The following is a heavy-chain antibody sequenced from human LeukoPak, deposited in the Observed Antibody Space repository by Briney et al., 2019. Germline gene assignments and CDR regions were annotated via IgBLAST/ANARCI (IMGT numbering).Heavy chain of an antibody. CDR2: MNPNSGNT. CDR1: GYTFTSYD. Sequence: ASVKVSCKASGYTFTSYDINWVRQATGQGGEWMGWMNPNSGNTGYAQKFQGRVTMTRNTSISTAYMELSSLRSEDTAVYYCASRYCTIGVCHFDYWGQGTLVTVSS. CDR3: ASRYCTIGVCHFDY. V-gene: IGHV1-8*01. D-gene: IGHD2-8*01. J-gene: IGHJ4*02.